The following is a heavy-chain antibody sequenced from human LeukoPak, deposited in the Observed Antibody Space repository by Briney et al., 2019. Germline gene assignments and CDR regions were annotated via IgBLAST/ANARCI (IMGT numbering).Heavy chain of an antibody. CDR2: ISGNNDNP. J-gene: IGHJ4*02. V-gene: IGHV1-18*01. D-gene: IGHD1-26*01. Sequence: ASVKVSCKTSGYTFSNFGINWVRQAPGQGLEWMGWISGNNDNPNYGQKFQGRFTVTTDSSTSTAYMELRNLTFDDTAVYYCARDGTSADDYWGQGTLVTVSS. CDR3: ARDGTSADDY. CDR1: GYTFSNFG.